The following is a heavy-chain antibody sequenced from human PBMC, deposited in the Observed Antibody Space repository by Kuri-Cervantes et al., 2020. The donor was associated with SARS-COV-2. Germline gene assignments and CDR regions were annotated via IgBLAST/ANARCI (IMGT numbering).Heavy chain of an antibody. Sequence: GGSLRLSCAASGFTFSDDYMTWVRQAPGMGLEWVADISTTGTYKNYADSVKGRFTISRDNAKNSLFLQINSLRVEDTAVYYCARPDDPITIFGVVIAGGMDVWGQGTTVTVSS. CDR3: ARPDDPITIFGVVIAGGMDV. J-gene: IGHJ6*02. V-gene: IGHV3-11*06. CDR2: ISTTGTYK. D-gene: IGHD3-3*01. CDR1: GFTFSDDY.